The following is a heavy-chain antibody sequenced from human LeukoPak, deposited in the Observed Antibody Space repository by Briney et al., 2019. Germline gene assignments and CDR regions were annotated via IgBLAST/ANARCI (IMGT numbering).Heavy chain of an antibody. V-gene: IGHV4-31*03. D-gene: IGHD1-26*01. CDR1: GGSISSGGYY. CDR2: IYYSGST. J-gene: IGHJ1*01. CDR3: ARAGQGSYSEYFQH. Sequence: TLPLTCTVSGGSISSGGYYWSCIRQHPGKGLEWIGYIYYSGSTYYNPCLKSRVNISVDTSKNQLSLKLSSVTAADTAVYYCARAGQGSYSEYFQHWGQGTLVTVSS.